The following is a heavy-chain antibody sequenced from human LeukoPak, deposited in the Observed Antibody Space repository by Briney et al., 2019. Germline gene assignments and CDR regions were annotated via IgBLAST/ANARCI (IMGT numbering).Heavy chain of an antibody. Sequence: GGSLRLSCAASGFTFDDYAMHWVRQAPGKGLEWVSGISWNSGSIGYADSVKGRFTISRDNAKNTLYLQMNSLRAEDTAVYYCARSTTHSYYYYMDVWGKGTTVTISS. J-gene: IGHJ6*03. D-gene: IGHD1-1*01. V-gene: IGHV3-9*01. CDR1: GFTFDDYA. CDR2: ISWNSGSI. CDR3: ARSTTHSYYYYMDV.